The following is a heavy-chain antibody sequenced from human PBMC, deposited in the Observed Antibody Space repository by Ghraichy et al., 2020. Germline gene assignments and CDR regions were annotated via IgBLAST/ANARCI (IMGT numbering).Heavy chain of an antibody. CDR1: GFTFSTYG. CDR2: ISYDGSNK. J-gene: IGHJ4*02. CDR3: TKDRGPSATTIFNY. V-gene: IGHV3-30*18. D-gene: IGHD1-14*01. Sequence: GGSLRLSCAASGFTFSTYGMHWVRQAPGKGLEWVAVISYDGSNKNYVDSVTGRFTISRDNSKNMVYLQMNSRRTEDTAVYYCTKDRGPSATTIFNYWGQGPLVAVSS.